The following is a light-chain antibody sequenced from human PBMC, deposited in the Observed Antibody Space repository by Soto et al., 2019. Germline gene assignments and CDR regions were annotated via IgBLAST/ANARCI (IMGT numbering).Light chain of an antibody. CDR3: QQYGSSPWT. Sequence: DIVLTQSPGTLSLSPGERATLSCRASQSVSSSYLAWYQQKPGQAPRPLIYGASSRASGIPDRFSGSGSGTDFTLTISRLEPEDFAVYYCQQYGSSPWTFGQGTKVDIK. CDR1: QSVSSSY. J-gene: IGKJ1*01. V-gene: IGKV3-20*01. CDR2: GAS.